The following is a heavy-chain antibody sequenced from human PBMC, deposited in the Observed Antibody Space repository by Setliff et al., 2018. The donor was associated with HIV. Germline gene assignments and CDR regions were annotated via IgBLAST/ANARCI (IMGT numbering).Heavy chain of an antibody. J-gene: IGHJ4*02. Sequence: SETLSLTCTVSGGSISSSSYYWGWIRQPPGKGLEWIGRVYNSGSTNYNPSFMSRVSISVDTSKSQFSLKLRSVTAADTAVYFCARGLSSAFFHEFFDYWGQGTLVTVSS. D-gene: IGHD3-22*01. V-gene: IGHV4-61*05. CDR1: GGSISSSSYY. CDR2: VYNSGST. CDR3: ARGLSSAFFHEFFDY.